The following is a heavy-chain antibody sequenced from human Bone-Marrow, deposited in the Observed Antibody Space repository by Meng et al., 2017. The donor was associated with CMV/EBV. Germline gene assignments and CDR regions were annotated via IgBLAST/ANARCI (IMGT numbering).Heavy chain of an antibody. D-gene: IGHD1-1*01. CDR1: GCSISSSSYY. Sequence: GSLRLSCTVSGCSISSSSYYWGWIRQPPGKGLEWIGSIYYSGSTYYNPSLKSRVTISVDTSKNQFSLKQSPVTAADTAVYYCARDGMRGSLHRAFDIWGQGTMVTVSS. J-gene: IGHJ3*02. V-gene: IGHV4-39*07. CDR3: ARDGMRGSLHRAFDI. CDR2: IYYSGST.